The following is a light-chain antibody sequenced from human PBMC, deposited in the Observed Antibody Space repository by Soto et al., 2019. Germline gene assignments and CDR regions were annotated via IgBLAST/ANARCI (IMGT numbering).Light chain of an antibody. J-gene: IGKJ1*01. CDR1: QSVSSY. CDR3: QQRSNWLTWT. Sequence: EIVLTQSPATLSLSPGERATLSCRASQSVSSYLAWYQQKPGQATRLLIYDASNRATGIPARFSGSGSGTDFTLTISSLEPEDFAVYYCQQRSNWLTWTFGQGTKVEIK. V-gene: IGKV3-11*01. CDR2: DAS.